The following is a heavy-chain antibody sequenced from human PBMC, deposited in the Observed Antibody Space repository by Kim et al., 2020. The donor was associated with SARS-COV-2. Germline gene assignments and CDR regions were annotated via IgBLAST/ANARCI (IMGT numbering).Heavy chain of an antibody. CDR1: GGSISSSGYY. J-gene: IGHJ4*02. D-gene: IGHD1-26*01. CDR2: SYYSGST. Sequence: SETLSLTCTVSGGSISSSGYYWGWIRQPPGKVLEWIGSSYYSGSTYYNPSLKSRVNISVDTSKNQFSLKLSSVTAADTAVYYCAKHMRNRYSGSRVHFDYWGQGTLVTVSS. CDR3: AKHMRNRYSGSRVHFDY. V-gene: IGHV4-39*01.